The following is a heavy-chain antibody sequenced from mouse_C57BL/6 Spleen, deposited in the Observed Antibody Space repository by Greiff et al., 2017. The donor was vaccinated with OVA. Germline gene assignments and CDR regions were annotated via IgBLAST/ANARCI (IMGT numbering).Heavy chain of an antibody. Sequence: QVQLQQPGAELVKPGASVKLSCKASGYTFTSYWMHWVKPRPGRGLEWIGRIDPNSGGTKYNEKFQRKSTLTVDKPSSTAYMQLSSLTTEDSAVYYSAGGTGSFDYWGQGTTLTVSS. CDR3: AGGTGSFDY. CDR2: IDPNSGGT. J-gene: IGHJ2*01. V-gene: IGHV1-72*01. D-gene: IGHD4-1*01. CDR1: GYTFTSYW.